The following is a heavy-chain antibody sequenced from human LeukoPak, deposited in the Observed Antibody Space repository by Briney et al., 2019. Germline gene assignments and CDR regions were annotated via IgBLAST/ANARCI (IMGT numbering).Heavy chain of an antibody. J-gene: IGHJ4*02. CDR2: AYFSGNT. D-gene: IGHD5-18*01. V-gene: IGHV4-39*01. CDR1: GGFITSSGYN. Sequence: PSETLSLTCSISGGFITSSGYNWGWIRQPPGKGLEWIGSAYFSGNTYYNPSLKSRVSISVDTSKNQFPLKLNSVSATDTAVYYCSRLNTAIVYLDFWGQGALVTVSS. CDR3: SRLNTAIVYLDF.